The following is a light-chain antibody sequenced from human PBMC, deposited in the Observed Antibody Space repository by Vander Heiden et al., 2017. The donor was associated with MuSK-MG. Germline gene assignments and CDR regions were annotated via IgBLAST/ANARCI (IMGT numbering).Light chain of an antibody. J-gene: IGKJ1*01. CDR2: DGS. Sequence: DIQMTQSPSTLSASVGDRVTITCRASQSVSIWLAWYQQKPGKAPKLLIYDGSSLESAVPLRFHGCGSPREFTLSMSSLQPVAFATYYCQQDNSSCKTFGQGTKLELK. V-gene: IGKV1-5*01. CDR3: QQDNSSCKT. CDR1: QSVSIW.